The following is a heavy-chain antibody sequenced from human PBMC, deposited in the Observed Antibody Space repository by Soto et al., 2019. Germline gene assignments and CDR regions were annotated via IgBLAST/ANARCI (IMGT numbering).Heavy chain of an antibody. V-gene: IGHV3-53*04. CDR2: VYSGGAT. CDR1: GFTVSSNY. J-gene: IGHJ4*02. Sequence: GGSLRLSCAAFGFTVSSNYMTWVRLAPGKGLEWVSLVYSGGATHYAASVKGRFTISTHSSQNTLFLQMNSLRTEDTATYYCVSGRYGSEIHWGQGTKVTVSS. D-gene: IGHD3-10*01. CDR3: VSGRYGSEIH.